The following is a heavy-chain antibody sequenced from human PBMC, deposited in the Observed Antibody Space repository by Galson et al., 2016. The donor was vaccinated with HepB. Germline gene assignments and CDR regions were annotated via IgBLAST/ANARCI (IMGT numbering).Heavy chain of an antibody. V-gene: IGHV4-39*07. CDR3: ATAPQDTSSQFDY. J-gene: IGHJ4*02. Sequence: SETLSLTCTVSGGSVSATTYFWGWIRQSPGKGLEWIGTVSFSGRTYYTPSLKSRLTISLDTSQNQFSLKLTSVTAADTAVYYCATAPQDTSSQFDYWGQGTLVTVSS. CDR1: GGSVSATTYF. CDR2: VSFSGRT.